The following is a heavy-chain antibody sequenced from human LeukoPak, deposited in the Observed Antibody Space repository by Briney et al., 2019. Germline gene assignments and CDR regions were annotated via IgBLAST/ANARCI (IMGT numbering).Heavy chain of an antibody. J-gene: IGHJ6*04. Sequence: SETLSLTCTISGGSISSYYWSWIRQPPGKGLEWIGYIYYSGSTSYNPSLKSRVTISVDTSKNQFSLNLSSVTAADTAVYYCARSGISGTYDYYYYGMDVWGKGTTVTVSS. D-gene: IGHD3-10*01. V-gene: IGHV4-59*08. CDR1: GGSISSYY. CDR3: ARSGISGTYDYYYYGMDV. CDR2: IYYSGST.